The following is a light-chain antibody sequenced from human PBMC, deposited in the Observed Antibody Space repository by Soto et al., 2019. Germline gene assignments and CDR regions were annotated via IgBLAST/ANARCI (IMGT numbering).Light chain of an antibody. V-gene: IGKV1-39*01. CDR1: QSISSY. Sequence: DIQMTQSPSTLSASVGATVTCTCWASQSISSYLNWYQQKQGKXXKXXIYAASSLQSGVPSRFSGSGSGTDLTITISSLQPEDFETYYCRQSYSTPPTFGQGTKVDI. J-gene: IGKJ1*01. CDR3: RQSYSTPPT. CDR2: AAS.